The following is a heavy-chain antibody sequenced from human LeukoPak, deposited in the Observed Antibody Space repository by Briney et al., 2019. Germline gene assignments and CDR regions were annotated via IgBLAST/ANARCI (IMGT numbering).Heavy chain of an antibody. Sequence: LKPSETLSLTCAVYGGSFSGYYWSWIRQPPGKGLEWIGYIYYSGSTYYNPSLKSRVTISVDTSKNQFSLKLSSVTAADTAVYYCARGRNYDFWSGYSDSHWFDPWGQGTLVTVSS. J-gene: IGHJ5*02. CDR3: ARGRNYDFWSGYSDSHWFDP. CDR2: IYYSGST. CDR1: GGSFSGYY. V-gene: IGHV4-34*01. D-gene: IGHD3-3*01.